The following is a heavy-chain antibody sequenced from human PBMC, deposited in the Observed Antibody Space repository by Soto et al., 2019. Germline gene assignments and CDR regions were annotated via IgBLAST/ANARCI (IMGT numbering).Heavy chain of an antibody. CDR3: VRLKVGAATD. Sequence: SETLSLTCAVYGGSFSGYYWSWIRQPPGRGLEWIGEINHSGTTNNNPSLKSRVTISVDTSKNQFSLKVSSVTAADTAVYYCVRLKVGAATDWGQGTLVTVSS. V-gene: IGHV4-34*01. D-gene: IGHD2-15*01. J-gene: IGHJ4*02. CDR1: GGSFSGYY. CDR2: INHSGTT.